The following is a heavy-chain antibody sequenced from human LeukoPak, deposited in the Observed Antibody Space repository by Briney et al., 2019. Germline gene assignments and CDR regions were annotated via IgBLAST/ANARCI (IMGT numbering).Heavy chain of an antibody. V-gene: IGHV1-46*01. Sequence: ASVKVSCKASGYTFTSYYMHWVRQAPGQGLEWMGIINPSGGSTSYAQKFQGRVTMTRDTSTSTVYMELSSLRSEDTAVYYCARDRSSCSGGSCYSEWDFDYWGQGTLVTVSS. CDR3: ARDRSSCSGGSCYSEWDFDY. J-gene: IGHJ4*02. CDR2: INPSGGST. CDR1: GYTFTSYY. D-gene: IGHD2-15*01.